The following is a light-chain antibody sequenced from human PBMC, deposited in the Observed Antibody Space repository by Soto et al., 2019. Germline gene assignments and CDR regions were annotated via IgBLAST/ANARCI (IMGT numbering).Light chain of an antibody. CDR3: QQYYSYPRT. J-gene: IGKJ1*01. V-gene: IGKV3-15*01. CDR2: GAF. CDR1: QSVSSN. Sequence: EIVMTQSPVTLSVSPGERATLSCRASQSVSSNLAWYQQKPGQAHSLLIYGAFTRATGIPARFSGTGSGTDFTLTISCLQSEEFATYYCQQYYSYPRTFGQGNKVDIK.